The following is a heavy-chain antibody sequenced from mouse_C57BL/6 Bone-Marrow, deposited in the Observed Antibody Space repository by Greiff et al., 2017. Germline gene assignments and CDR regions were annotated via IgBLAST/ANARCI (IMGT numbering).Heavy chain of an antibody. CDR1: GFTFSSYT. J-gene: IGHJ2*01. CDR2: ISGGGGNT. Sequence: EVQVVESGGGLVKPGGSLKLSCAASGFTFSSYTMSWVRQTPEKRLEWVATISGGGGNTYYPDSVKGRFTISRDNAKNTLYLQMSSLRSEDTALYYCASLDYFDYWGQGTTRTVSS. V-gene: IGHV5-9*01. CDR3: ASLDYFDY.